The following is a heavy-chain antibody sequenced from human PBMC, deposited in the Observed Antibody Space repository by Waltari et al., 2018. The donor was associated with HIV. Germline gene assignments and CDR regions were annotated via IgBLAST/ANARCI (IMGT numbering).Heavy chain of an antibody. Sequence: QLQLQESGPGLVKPSETLSLTCTVSGGSISSSSYYWGWIRQPPGKGLEWIGSIYYSGSTYYNPSIKSRVTISVDTSKNQFSLKLSSVTAADTAVYYCARTVVGATYFDYWGQGTLVTVSS. V-gene: IGHV4-39*01. J-gene: IGHJ4*02. CDR3: ARTVVGATYFDY. CDR2: IYYSGST. CDR1: GGSISSSSYY. D-gene: IGHD1-26*01.